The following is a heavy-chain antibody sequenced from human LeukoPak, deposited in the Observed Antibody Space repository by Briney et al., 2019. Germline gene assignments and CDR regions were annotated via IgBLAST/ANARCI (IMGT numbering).Heavy chain of an antibody. D-gene: IGHD3-22*01. CDR2: IWYDGSNK. CDR1: GITVNSTY. V-gene: IGHV3-33*08. CDR3: ARDLSTYYYDSSGYRY. Sequence: GGSLRLSCAASGITVNSTYISWVRQAPGKGLEWVAVIWYDGSNKYYADSVKGRFTISRDNSKNTLYLQMNSLRAEDTAVYHCARDLSTYYYDSSGYRYWGQGTLVTVSS. J-gene: IGHJ4*02.